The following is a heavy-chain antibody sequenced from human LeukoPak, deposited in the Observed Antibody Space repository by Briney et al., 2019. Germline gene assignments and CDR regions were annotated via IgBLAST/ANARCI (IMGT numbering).Heavy chain of an antibody. CDR3: ARGGAYCSSTSCYHNWFDP. J-gene: IGHJ5*02. V-gene: IGHV4-31*03. D-gene: IGHD2-2*01. Sequence: PSETLSLTCTVSGGSISSGGYYWSWIRQHPGKGLEWIGYIYYSGSTYYNPSLKSRVTISVDTSKNQFSLKLSSVTAADTAVYYCARGGAYCSSTSCYHNWFDPWGQGTLVTVSS. CDR1: GGSISSGGYY. CDR2: IYYSGST.